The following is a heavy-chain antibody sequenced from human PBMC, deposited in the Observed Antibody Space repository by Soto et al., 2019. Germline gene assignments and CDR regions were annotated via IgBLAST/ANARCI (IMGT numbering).Heavy chain of an antibody. D-gene: IGHD1-1*01. V-gene: IGHV3-23*01. CDR1: GFTFSSYA. CDR3: AKAIGISRTGPDS. Sequence: EVQLLESGGGLVQPGGSLRLSCAASGFTFSSYAMSWVRQAPGKGLQWVSGTSANGGGTYYTDSVKGRCTISRDNSKNTLYLQMNSLRAGYAAVYYCAKAIGISRTGPDSGGQGTLVTVSS. CDR2: TSANGGGT. J-gene: IGHJ4*02.